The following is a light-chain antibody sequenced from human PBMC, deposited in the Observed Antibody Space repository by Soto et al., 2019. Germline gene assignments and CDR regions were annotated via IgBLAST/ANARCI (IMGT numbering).Light chain of an antibody. V-gene: IGLV2-23*01. J-gene: IGLJ2*01. CDR1: SVVVGGYNL. CDR2: EGS. Sequence: QSALTQPASVSGSLGQSITISCTGTSVVVGGYNLVSWYQQHPGKAPNLMIYEGSKRPSGVSNRFSGSKSGNTASLTISGLQAEDEADYYCCSYAGSSTVVFGGGTKLTVL. CDR3: CSYAGSSTVV.